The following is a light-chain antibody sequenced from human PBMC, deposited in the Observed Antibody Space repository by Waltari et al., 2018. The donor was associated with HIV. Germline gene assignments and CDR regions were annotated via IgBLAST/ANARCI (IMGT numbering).Light chain of an antibody. CDR3: QQCGSSLCT. V-gene: IGKV3-20*01. J-gene: IGKJ2*02. Sequence: EIVLTQSPGTLSLSPGERATLSCRASQSVSSSYLAWYQQKPGQAPRLPDRFSGSGSGTDFTLTISRLEPEDFAVYYCQQCGSSLCTFGQGTKLEIK. CDR1: QSVSSSY.